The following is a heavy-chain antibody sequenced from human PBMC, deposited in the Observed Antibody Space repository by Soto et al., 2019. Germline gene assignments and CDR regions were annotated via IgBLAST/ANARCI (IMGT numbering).Heavy chain of an antibody. CDR3: ARDRGSGRVGDDAFDI. CDR1: GGTFSSYA. J-gene: IGHJ3*02. Sequence: SVKVSCKASGGTFSSYAISWVRQAPGQGLEWMGGIIPIFGTANYAQKFQGRVTITADESTSTAYMELSSLRSEDTAVYYCARDRGSGRVGDDAFDIWGQGTMVTVSS. CDR2: IIPIFGTA. V-gene: IGHV1-69*13. D-gene: IGHD1-26*01.